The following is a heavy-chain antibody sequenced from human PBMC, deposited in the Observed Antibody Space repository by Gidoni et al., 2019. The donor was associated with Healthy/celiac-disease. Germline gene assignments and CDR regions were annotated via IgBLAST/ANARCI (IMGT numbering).Heavy chain of an antibody. CDR3: AKGLRGEVGGADY. J-gene: IGHJ4*02. CDR2: ISWNSGRI. Sequence: EVQLVESGGGLVQPGRSLRLSCAASGFTFDDYAMHWVRQAPGKGLEWVSGISWNSGRIGYADSMKGRFTISRDNAKNSLYLQMNSLRAEATALYYCAKGLRGEVGGADYWGQGTLVTVSS. V-gene: IGHV3-9*01. D-gene: IGHD3-16*01. CDR1: GFTFDDYA.